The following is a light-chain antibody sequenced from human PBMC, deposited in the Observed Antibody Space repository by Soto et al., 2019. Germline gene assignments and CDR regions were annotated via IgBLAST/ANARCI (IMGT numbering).Light chain of an antibody. V-gene: IGKV3-11*01. CDR3: QQRSNWPRGT. CDR1: QSVSSY. J-gene: IGKJ2*02. Sequence: EIVLTQSPATLSLSPGERATLSCRASQSVSSYLAWYQQKPGQAPRLLIYDASNRATGIPARFSGSGSGTDFPLTISSREPDDFSVYYCQQRSNWPRGTFGQGTKLEIK. CDR2: DAS.